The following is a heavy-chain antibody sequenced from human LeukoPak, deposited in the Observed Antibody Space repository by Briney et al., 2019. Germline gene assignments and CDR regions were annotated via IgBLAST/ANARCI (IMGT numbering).Heavy chain of an antibody. CDR1: GFTFSSYS. D-gene: IGHD5-24*01. V-gene: IGHV3-21*01. CDR2: ISSSSSYI. CDR3: ARSVEMATISDY. Sequence: PGGSLRLSXAASGFTFSSYSMNWVRQAPGKGLEWVSSISSSSSYIYYADSVKGRFTISRDNAKNSLYLQMNSLRAEDTAVYYCARSVEMATISDYWGQGTLVTVSS. J-gene: IGHJ4*02.